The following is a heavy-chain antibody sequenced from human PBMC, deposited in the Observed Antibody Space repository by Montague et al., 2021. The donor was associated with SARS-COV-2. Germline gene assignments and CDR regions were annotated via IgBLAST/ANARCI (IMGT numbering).Heavy chain of an antibody. CDR3: AREGILWFGDLAPYYYGMDV. V-gene: IGHV4-59*01. J-gene: IGHJ6*02. CDR2: IYCSGST. CDR1: GGSISSYY. D-gene: IGHD3-10*01. Sequence: SETLSLTCTVSGGSISSYYWSWIRQPPGKGLEWIGYIYCSGSTNYNPSLKSRVTISVDTSKNQFSLKLSSVTAADTAVYYCAREGILWFGDLAPYYYGMDVWGQGTTVTVSS.